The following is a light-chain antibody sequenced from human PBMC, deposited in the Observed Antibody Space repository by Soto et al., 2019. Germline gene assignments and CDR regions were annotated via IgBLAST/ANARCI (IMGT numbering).Light chain of an antibody. CDR3: SSYTSSSSLGV. J-gene: IGLJ2*01. V-gene: IGLV2-14*03. CDR2: DVS. CDR1: SSDVGGYNY. Sequence: QSALTQPASVSGSPGQSITISCTGTSSDVGGYNYVSWYQQHPGKAPKLMIYDVSNRPSGVSNRVSGSKSVNTASLTISGLQAEDEADYYCSSYTSSSSLGVFGGGTKLTVL.